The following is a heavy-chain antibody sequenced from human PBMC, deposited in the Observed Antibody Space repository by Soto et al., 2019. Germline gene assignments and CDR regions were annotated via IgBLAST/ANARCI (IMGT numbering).Heavy chain of an antibody. Sequence: GGSLRLSCAASGFSFDRYAMHWVRQVPGRGLEWVAGLNWRGDNIAYADSVKGRFTISRDNAKHSLFLQMDSLRPEDTAQYDCAKDRDDLSWYEVSLESWGHGTPVAVSS. CDR2: LNWRGDNI. CDR1: GFSFDRYA. V-gene: IGHV3-9*01. CDR3: AKDRDDLSWYEVSLES. D-gene: IGHD5-12*01. J-gene: IGHJ4*03.